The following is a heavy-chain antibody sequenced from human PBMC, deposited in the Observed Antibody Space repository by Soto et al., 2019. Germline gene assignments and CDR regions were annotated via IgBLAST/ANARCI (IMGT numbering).Heavy chain of an antibody. CDR3: ARGTNYYDSSGSYDAFDI. CDR1: GGSISSYY. D-gene: IGHD3-22*01. Sequence: SETLSLTCTVSGGSISSYYWSWIRQPPGKGLEWIGYIYYSGSTNYNPSLKSRVTISVDTFKNQFSLKLSSVTAADTAVYYCARGTNYYDSSGSYDAFDIWGQGTMVTVSS. J-gene: IGHJ3*02. CDR2: IYYSGST. V-gene: IGHV4-59*01.